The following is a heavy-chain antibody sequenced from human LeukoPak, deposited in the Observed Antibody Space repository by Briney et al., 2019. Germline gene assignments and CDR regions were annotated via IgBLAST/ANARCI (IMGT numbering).Heavy chain of an antibody. CDR3: ARGGSGSYRFDY. V-gene: IGHV3-74*01. CDR2: INSDGSST. Sequence: PGGSLRLSCAASGFTFSTYWMHWVRQAPGKGLVWVSRINSDGSSTNYADSVKGRFTISRDNAKNTLFLQMDSLRAEDTAVYYCARGGSGSYRFDYWGQGTLVTVSS. J-gene: IGHJ4*02. CDR1: GFTFSTYW. D-gene: IGHD1-26*01.